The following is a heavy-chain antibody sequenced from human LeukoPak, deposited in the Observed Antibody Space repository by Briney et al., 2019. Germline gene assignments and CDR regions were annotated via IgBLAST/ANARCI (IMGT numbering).Heavy chain of an antibody. CDR2: ISSSGSPI. CDR3: ARDSTGITIFGVVIIYYYYGMDV. CDR1: GFTFSDYY. D-gene: IGHD3-3*01. Sequence: GGSRRLSCVASGFTFSDYYMSWIRQAPGKGLEWLSYISSSGSPISYADSVKGRFTISRDNAKNSLYLQMNSLRAEDTAVYYCARDSTGITIFGVVIIYYYYGMDVWGQGTTVTVSS. J-gene: IGHJ6*02. V-gene: IGHV3-11*04.